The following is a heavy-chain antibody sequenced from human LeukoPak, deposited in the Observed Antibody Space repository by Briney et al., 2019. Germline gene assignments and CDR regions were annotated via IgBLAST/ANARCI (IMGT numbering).Heavy chain of an antibody. CDR2: IYYSGST. Sequence: SETLSLTCTVSGGSISSSSYYWGWIRQPPGKGLEWIGSIYYSGSTYYNPSLKSRVTISVDTSKNQFSLELSSVTAADTAVYYCARKYSSSSRRYPFDYWGQGTLVTVSS. CDR1: GGSISSSSYY. V-gene: IGHV4-39*07. D-gene: IGHD6-6*01. CDR3: ARKYSSSSRRYPFDY. J-gene: IGHJ4*02.